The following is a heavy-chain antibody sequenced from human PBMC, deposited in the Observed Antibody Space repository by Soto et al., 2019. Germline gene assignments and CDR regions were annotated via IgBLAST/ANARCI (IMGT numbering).Heavy chain of an antibody. Sequence: ASVKVSCQASGYTFTSYAVHWVRQAPGQRLEWMGWINAGNGNTKYSQKFQGRVTITRDTSASTAYMELSSLRSEDTAVYYCARVLPKEGRPYCSSTSCYLRAFDIWGQGTMVTVSS. D-gene: IGHD2-2*01. CDR1: GYTFTSYA. CDR3: ARVLPKEGRPYCSSTSCYLRAFDI. CDR2: INAGNGNT. J-gene: IGHJ3*02. V-gene: IGHV1-3*01.